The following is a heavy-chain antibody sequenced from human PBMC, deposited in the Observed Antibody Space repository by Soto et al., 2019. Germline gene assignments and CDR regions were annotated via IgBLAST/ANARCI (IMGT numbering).Heavy chain of an antibody. CDR2: ISSSSSYI. J-gene: IGHJ4*02. V-gene: IGHV3-21*01. CDR3: ARDPPPSQRIAASSPDPPREDY. D-gene: IGHD6-6*01. Sequence: EVQLVESGGGLVKPGGSLRLSCAASGFTFSSYSMNWVRQAPGKGLEWVSSISSSSSYIYYADSVKGRFTISRDNAKNSLYLQMNSLRAEDTAVYYCARDPPPSQRIAASSPDPPREDYWGQGTLVTVSS. CDR1: GFTFSSYS.